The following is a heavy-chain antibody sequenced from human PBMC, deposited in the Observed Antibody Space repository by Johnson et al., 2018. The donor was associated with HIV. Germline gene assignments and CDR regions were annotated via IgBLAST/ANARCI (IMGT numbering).Heavy chain of an antibody. J-gene: IGHJ3*02. CDR1: GFTFDDYG. D-gene: IGHD3-22*01. Sequence: VQLVESGGGVVRPGGSLRLSCAASGFTFDDYGLSWVRQAPGKGLKWVSGINWNGGSTGYADSVKGRFTISRDNAKNSLYLQMNSLKAEDTAVYYCTRYPYYESSGYPDAFDIWGQGTMVTVSS. CDR2: INWNGGST. V-gene: IGHV3-20*04. CDR3: TRYPYYESSGYPDAFDI.